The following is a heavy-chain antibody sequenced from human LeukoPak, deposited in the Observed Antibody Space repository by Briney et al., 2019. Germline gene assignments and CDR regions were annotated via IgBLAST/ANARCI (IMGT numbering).Heavy chain of an antibody. V-gene: IGHV3-23*01. D-gene: IGHD2-15*01. CDR2: IGHTGGNT. J-gene: IGHJ4*02. Sequence: GGSLRLSCAASGFSFNNFAMSWVRQAPGKGLEWVSGIGHTGGNTYYADPVKGRFTISRDNSKKILFLQLNSLRVEDTATYYCAKDLGPSGELLDYWGQGTLVTVSS. CDR1: GFSFNNFA. CDR3: AKDLGPSGELLDY.